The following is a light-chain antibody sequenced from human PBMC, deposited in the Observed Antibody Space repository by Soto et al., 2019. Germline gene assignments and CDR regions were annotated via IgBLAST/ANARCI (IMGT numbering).Light chain of an antibody. CDR1: QSVSTNY. V-gene: IGKV3-20*01. CDR2: GAS. CDR3: HQYGSTPFT. Sequence: EIVLTQSPGTLSLSPGDRATLSCRASQSVSTNYLAWYQQKLGQAPRLLIYGASSRATGIPDRFSGNGSGTDFNITISRLEPEDFAVYYCHQYGSTPFTFGPGTKVDIK. J-gene: IGKJ3*01.